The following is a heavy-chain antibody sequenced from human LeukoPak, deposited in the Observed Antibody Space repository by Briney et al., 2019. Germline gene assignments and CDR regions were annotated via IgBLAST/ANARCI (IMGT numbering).Heavy chain of an antibody. Sequence: SETLSLTCTVSGGSISSYYWSWIRQPPGKGLEWIGYIYYNGSTNYNPSLKSRVTISVDTSKNQFSLKLSSVTAADTAVYYCARGFGEFPLDYWGQETLVTVSS. CDR3: ARGFGEFPLDY. J-gene: IGHJ4*02. V-gene: IGHV4-59*01. CDR2: IYYNGST. CDR1: GGSISSYY. D-gene: IGHD3-10*01.